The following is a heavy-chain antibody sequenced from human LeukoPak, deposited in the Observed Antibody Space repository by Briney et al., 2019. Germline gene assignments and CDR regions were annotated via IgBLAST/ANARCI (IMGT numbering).Heavy chain of an antibody. CDR3: ARDSDSRSKYYFAY. CDR2: IKQDGSEK. D-gene: IGHD3-22*01. Sequence: PGGSLRLPCAASGFTFSSYWISWVRQAPGKGLEWVANIKQDGSEKYYVDSVKGQFTISRDNAKNSLFLQMISLRAEDTAVYYCARDSDSRSKYYFAYWGQGTLVTVSS. CDR1: GFTFSSYW. V-gene: IGHV3-7*01. J-gene: IGHJ4*02.